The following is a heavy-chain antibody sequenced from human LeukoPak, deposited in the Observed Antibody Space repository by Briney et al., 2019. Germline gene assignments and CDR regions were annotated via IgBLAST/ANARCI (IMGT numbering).Heavy chain of an antibody. Sequence: SETLSLTCSVSGGSISSGGYYWSWLRQHPGKGLEWIGDIYCSGTTYYTPSLRRRLTMSADTSKHHFYLNLTSVAAADTAVYFCVSGRHSFGLSNGAFDAWGQGTMVTVSS. V-gene: IGHV4-31*03. D-gene: IGHD6-25*01. CDR2: IYCSGTT. J-gene: IGHJ3*01. CDR3: VSGRHSFGLSNGAFDA. CDR1: GGSISSGGYY.